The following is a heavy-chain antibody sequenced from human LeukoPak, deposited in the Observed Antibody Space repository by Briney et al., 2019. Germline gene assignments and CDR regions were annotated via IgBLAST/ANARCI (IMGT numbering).Heavy chain of an antibody. CDR2: ISYDGSNK. D-gene: IGHD3-10*01. J-gene: IGHJ4*02. CDR3: AKDVWFGELFLNYFDY. CDR1: GFTFSGYG. V-gene: IGHV3-30*18. Sequence: GGSLRLSCAASGFTFSGYGMHWVRQAPGKGLGWVAVISYDGSNKYYADSVKGRFTISRDNSKNTLYLQMNSLRAEDTAVYYCAKDVWFGELFLNYFDYWGQGTLVTVSS.